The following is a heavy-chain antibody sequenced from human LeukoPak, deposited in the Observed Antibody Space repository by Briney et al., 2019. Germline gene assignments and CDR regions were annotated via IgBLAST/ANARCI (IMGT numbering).Heavy chain of an antibody. CDR2: LYTSGST. J-gene: IGHJ6*03. CDR3: ARVGAYSRLYYNSYYMDV. D-gene: IGHD3-16*01. Sequence: SENLSLTFTVSGVSIRSYYWRLIRQPAGKGLEWVVRLYTSGSTNYKPSLKSRVTMSAQTSNNQFSLNLSSLTDADTAVYYCARVGAYSRLYYNSYYMDVWGKGTTVTVSS. V-gene: IGHV4-4*07. CDR1: GVSIRSYY.